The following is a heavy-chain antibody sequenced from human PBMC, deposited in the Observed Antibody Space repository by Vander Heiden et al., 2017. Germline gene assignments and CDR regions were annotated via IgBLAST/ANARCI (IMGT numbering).Heavy chain of an antibody. Sequence: VQLQESGPTPVKPSGTLYLTCAVAGGSLSSTNWRNWVRQPPGKGLEWIGKIYHSGSTDYSPSLKSRVTMSMDTSKNQFSLNLTSVTAADTAVYYCARDRNYCSGGSCYAFDYWGQGTLVTVPS. CDR2: IYHSGST. CDR3: ARDRNYCSGGSCYAFDY. D-gene: IGHD2-15*01. CDR1: GGSLSSTNW. J-gene: IGHJ4*02. V-gene: IGHV4-4*02.